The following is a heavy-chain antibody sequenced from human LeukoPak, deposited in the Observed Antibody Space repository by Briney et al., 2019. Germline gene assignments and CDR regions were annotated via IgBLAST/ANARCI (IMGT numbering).Heavy chain of an antibody. J-gene: IGHJ3*02. Sequence: GGPLRSSGAALGSPLPSFALAGAGRAPGKGLGWVSVFLGSGGTTYYAASVKGRFTISRDNSKKTLYLQISSLRAEDTAIYYCAKDRDSRDWYKDAFDIWGQGTMVTVSS. CDR1: GSPLPSFA. D-gene: IGHD6-19*01. CDR3: AKDRDSRDWYKDAFDI. CDR2: FLGSGGTT. V-gene: IGHV3-23*01.